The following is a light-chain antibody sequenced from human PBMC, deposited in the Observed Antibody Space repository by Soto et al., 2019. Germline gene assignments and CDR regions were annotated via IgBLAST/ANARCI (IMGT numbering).Light chain of an antibody. CDR1: QSVSSK. J-gene: IGKJ5*01. CDR2: GAS. Sequence: EIVMTQSPATLSLSPGERLTLSCRASQSVSSKLAWYQQKHGQXPRXXIYGASIRATDIPARFSGSGSGTELTITISRLQSEDFEIFDCQQYSNWPYTFGQGTRLEIK. V-gene: IGKV3-15*01. CDR3: QQYSNWPYT.